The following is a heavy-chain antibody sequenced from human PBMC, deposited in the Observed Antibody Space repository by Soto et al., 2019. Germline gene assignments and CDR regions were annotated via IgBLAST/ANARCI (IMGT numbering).Heavy chain of an antibody. CDR1: GYTFTSYY. D-gene: IGHD5-18*01. CDR3: ARDCWYSLRGGSTDY. Sequence: QVQLVQSGAEVKKPGASVKVSCKASGYTFTSYYMHWVRQAPGQGLEWMGIINPSGGSTSYAQKFQGRVTMTRDTSTSTVYMELSRLRSEDTAVYYCARDCWYSLRGGSTDYWGQGTLVTVSS. V-gene: IGHV1-46*01. J-gene: IGHJ4*02. CDR2: INPSGGST.